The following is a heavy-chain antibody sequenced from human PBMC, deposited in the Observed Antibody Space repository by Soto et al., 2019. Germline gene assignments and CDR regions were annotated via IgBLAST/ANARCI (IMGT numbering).Heavy chain of an antibody. CDR2: MWYDGSNI. CDR1: GFTFSSYG. CDR3: AKDSRPAAMLFGFDS. V-gene: IGHV3-30*02. D-gene: IGHD2-2*01. J-gene: IGHJ4*02. Sequence: PGGSLRLSCAASGFTFSSYGMHWVRQAPGKGLEWVAVMWYDGSNIHYGDSVKGRFTISRDNSKSTVDLQMNSLRPEDTAVYYCAKDSRPAAMLFGFDSWGQGTLVTVSS.